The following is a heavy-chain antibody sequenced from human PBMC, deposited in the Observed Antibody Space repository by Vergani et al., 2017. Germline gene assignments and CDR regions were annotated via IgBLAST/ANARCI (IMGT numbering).Heavy chain of an antibody. J-gene: IGHJ4*02. D-gene: IGHD3-3*01. Sequence: EVHLLESGGGQVEAGGSLRLSCVASGFTFSNSAMSWVRQTSGKGLEWVSAISGHGDRTYYADSVTGRFTISRDNAKNSLYLQMNSLRAEDTAVYYCARAIRSGFWSGHDYWGQGTLVTVSS. V-gene: IGHV3-23*01. CDR2: ISGHGDRT. CDR3: ARAIRSGFWSGHDY. CDR1: GFTFSNSA.